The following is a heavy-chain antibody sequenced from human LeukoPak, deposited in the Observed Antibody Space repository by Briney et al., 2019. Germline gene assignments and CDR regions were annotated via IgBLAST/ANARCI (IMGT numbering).Heavy chain of an antibody. D-gene: IGHD6-13*01. CDR2: INPNSGGA. CDR1: GYTFTGYY. V-gene: IGHV1-2*02. J-gene: IGHJ5*02. CDR3: ARGGSSSRGWFDP. Sequence: ASVKVSCKASGYTFTGYYMHWVRQAPGQGLEWMGWINPNSGGANYAQKFQGRVTMTRDTSISTAYMELSRLRSDDTAVYYCARGGSSSRGWFDPWGQGTLVTVSS.